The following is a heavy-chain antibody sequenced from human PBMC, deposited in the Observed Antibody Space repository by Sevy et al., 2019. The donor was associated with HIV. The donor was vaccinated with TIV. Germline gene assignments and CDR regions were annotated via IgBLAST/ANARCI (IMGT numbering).Heavy chain of an antibody. CDR1: GFTFSSYW. J-gene: IGHJ5*02. CDR3: AGGTPAAIDMEWFDP. D-gene: IGHD2-2*02. Sequence: GGSLRLSCAASGFTFSSYWMSWVRQAPGKGLVWVSRITCDGSSTSYADSVKGRFTNSRDNAKNTLYLQMNSLRAEDTAVYYCAGGTPAAIDMEWFDPRGQRTLVTVSS. CDR2: ITCDGSST. V-gene: IGHV3-74*01.